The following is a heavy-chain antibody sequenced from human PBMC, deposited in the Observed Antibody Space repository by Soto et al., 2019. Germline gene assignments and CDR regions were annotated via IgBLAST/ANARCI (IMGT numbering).Heavy chain of an antibody. Sequence: QVQLVQSGAEVKKPGASVKVSCKASGYTFTSYYMHWVRQAPGQGLEWMGIINPSGGSTSYAQKYKGRVTMTRDTSTSTVYKELSILRSEDTAVYYCARENGRTPGYWGQGTLVTVSS. V-gene: IGHV1-46*01. D-gene: IGHD1-1*01. CDR1: GYTFTSYY. CDR3: ARENGRTPGY. J-gene: IGHJ4*02. CDR2: INPSGGST.